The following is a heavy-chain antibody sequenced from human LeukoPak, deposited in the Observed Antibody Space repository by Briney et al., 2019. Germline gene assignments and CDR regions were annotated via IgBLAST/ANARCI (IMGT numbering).Heavy chain of an antibody. V-gene: IGHV5-51*01. D-gene: IGHD2-2*01. CDR1: GYSFTSYW. Sequence: GESLKISCKGSGYSFTSYWIGWVRQMPGKGLEWMGIIYPGDSDTRYSPSFQGQVTISADKSISTAYLQWSSLKASDTATYYCARGPYCSSTSCLQAYFDYWGQGTLVTVSS. J-gene: IGHJ4*02. CDR3: ARGPYCSSTSCLQAYFDY. CDR2: IYPGDSDT.